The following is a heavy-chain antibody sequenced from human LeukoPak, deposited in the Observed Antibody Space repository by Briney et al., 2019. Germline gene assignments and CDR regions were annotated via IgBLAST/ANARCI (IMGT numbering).Heavy chain of an antibody. V-gene: IGHV4-34*01. Sequence: PSETLSLTCAVYGGSFSGCYWSWIRQPPGKGLEWIGEINHSGSTNYNPSLKSRVTISVDTSKNQFSLKLSSVTAADTAVYYCARASYYYDSSGYSYWGQGTLVTVSS. CDR2: INHSGST. CDR1: GGSFSGCY. CDR3: ARASYYYDSSGYSY. J-gene: IGHJ4*02. D-gene: IGHD3-22*01.